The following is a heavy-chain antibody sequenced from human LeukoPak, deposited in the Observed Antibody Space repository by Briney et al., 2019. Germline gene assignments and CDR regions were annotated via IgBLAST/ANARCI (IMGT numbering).Heavy chain of an antibody. V-gene: IGHV1-8*01. Sequence: ASVKVSCKASGYTFTSYDINWVRQATGQGLEWMGWMNPNSGNTGYAQEFQGRVTMTRNTSISTAYMELSSLRSEDTAVYYCARGRRDIVVVVAGQPWGQGTLVTVSS. J-gene: IGHJ4*02. CDR1: GYTFTSYD. CDR3: ARGRRDIVVVVAGQP. D-gene: IGHD2-15*01. CDR2: MNPNSGNT.